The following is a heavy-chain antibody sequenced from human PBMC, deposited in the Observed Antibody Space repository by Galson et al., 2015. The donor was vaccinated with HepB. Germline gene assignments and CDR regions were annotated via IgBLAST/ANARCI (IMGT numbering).Heavy chain of an antibody. CDR2: IKADGSEK. V-gene: IGHV3-7*03. J-gene: IGHJ4*02. CDR3: VTGHYADDD. CDR1: GFTFSSFW. Sequence: SLRLSCAASGFTFSSFWMSWVRQAPGKGLEWVAKIKADGSEKSYVDSVKGRFTISRDNAKNSLYLQMNSLRPEDTAFYYCVTGHYADDDWGQGTLVTVSS. D-gene: IGHD4-17*01.